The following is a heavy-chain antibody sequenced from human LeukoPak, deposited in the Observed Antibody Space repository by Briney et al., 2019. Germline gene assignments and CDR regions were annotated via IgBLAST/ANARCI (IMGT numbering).Heavy chain of an antibody. Sequence: SVKVSCKASVGTFSIYAISWVRQAPGQGLEWMGGIIPIFGTANYAQKFQGRVTITADESTSTAYMELSSLRSEDTAVYYCARVSGSYSDAFDIWGQGTMVTVSS. D-gene: IGHD1-26*01. CDR3: ARVSGSYSDAFDI. CDR2: IIPIFGTA. V-gene: IGHV1-69*01. J-gene: IGHJ3*02. CDR1: VGTFSIYA.